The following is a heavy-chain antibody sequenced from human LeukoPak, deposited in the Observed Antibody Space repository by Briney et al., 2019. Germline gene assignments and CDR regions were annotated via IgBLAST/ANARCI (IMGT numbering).Heavy chain of an antibody. V-gene: IGHV4-31*03. Sequence: SETLSLTCTVSGGSISSGGYYWSWIRQHPGKGLEWIGYIYYSGSTYYNPSLKSRVTISVDTSKNQFSLKLSSVTAADTAVYYCARGTTMVRGVSHFGYWGQGTLATVSS. D-gene: IGHD3-10*01. J-gene: IGHJ4*02. CDR2: IYYSGST. CDR1: GGSISSGGYY. CDR3: ARGTTMVRGVSHFGY.